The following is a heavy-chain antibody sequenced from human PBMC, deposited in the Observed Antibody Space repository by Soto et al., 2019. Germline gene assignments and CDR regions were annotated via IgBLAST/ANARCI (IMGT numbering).Heavy chain of an antibody. CDR3: ARGGLQHALDV. V-gene: IGHV3-74*01. Sequence: VQLVESGGGLVHPGGSLRLSCAASGFTFSNYWMHWVRQAPGKGLVWVSRINSEGGSTAYADSVKGRFTISRDNAENTLFLQMNSLRAEDMAVYYCARGGLQHALDVWGQGSTVTVSS. CDR1: GFTFSNYW. J-gene: IGHJ6*02. CDR2: INSEGGST. D-gene: IGHD6-13*01.